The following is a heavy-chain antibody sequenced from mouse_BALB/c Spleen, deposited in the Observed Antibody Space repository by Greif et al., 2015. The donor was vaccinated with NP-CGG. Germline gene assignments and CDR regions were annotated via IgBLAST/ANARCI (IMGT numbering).Heavy chain of an antibody. V-gene: IGHV1-77*01. Sequence: QVQLQQSGAELARPGASVKLSCKASGYTFTDYYINWVKQRTGQGLEWIGEIYPGSGNTYYNEKFKGKATLTADKSSSTAHMQLSSLTSEDSAVYFCARDSRYFDVWGAGTTVTVSS. J-gene: IGHJ1*01. CDR2: IYPGSGNT. CDR3: ARDSRYFDV. CDR1: GYTFTDYY.